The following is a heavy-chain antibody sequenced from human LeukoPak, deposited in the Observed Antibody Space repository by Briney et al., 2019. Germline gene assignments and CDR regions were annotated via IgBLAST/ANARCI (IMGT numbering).Heavy chain of an antibody. D-gene: IGHD3-22*01. J-gene: IGHJ4*02. Sequence: SETLSLTCTVSGGSLSSSSYYWGWIRQPPGKGLEWIGNIYYSGSTYYNPSLKSRVTISVDTSKNQFSLKLSSVTAADTAVYYCARRGSSGYYYVFDYWGQGTLVTVSS. V-gene: IGHV4-39*01. CDR2: IYYSGST. CDR3: ARRGSSGYYYVFDY. CDR1: GGSLSSSSYY.